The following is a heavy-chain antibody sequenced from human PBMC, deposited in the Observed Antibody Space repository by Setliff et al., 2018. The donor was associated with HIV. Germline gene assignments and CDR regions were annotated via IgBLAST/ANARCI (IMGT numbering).Heavy chain of an antibody. CDR1: GGSISSYY. D-gene: IGHD3-10*01. CDR2: IYYSRST. V-gene: IGHV4-59*01. J-gene: IGHJ6*03. CDR3: ARPRSGTYRGHYYYYMDV. Sequence: SETLSLTCTVSGGSISSYYWSWIRKPPGRGLEWIGYIYYSRSTNYNPSLKSRVTISVDTSKNQFSLKLSSVTAADTAVYYCARPRSGTYRGHYYYYMDVWGKGTTVTVSS.